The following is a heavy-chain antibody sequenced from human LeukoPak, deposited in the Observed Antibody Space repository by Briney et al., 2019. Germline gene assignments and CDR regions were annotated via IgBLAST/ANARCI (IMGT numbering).Heavy chain of an antibody. Sequence: PSETLSLTRTVSGGSIGSNYWTWIRQPPGKGLEYIGYIYYTGGTNYNPSLKSRVTISVDTSKNQFSLKLSSVTAADTAVYFCAKYGNSRWVIDYWGQGTLVTVSS. CDR2: IYYTGGT. J-gene: IGHJ4*02. CDR1: GGSIGSNY. CDR3: AKYGNSRWVIDY. D-gene: IGHD6-19*01. V-gene: IGHV4-59*08.